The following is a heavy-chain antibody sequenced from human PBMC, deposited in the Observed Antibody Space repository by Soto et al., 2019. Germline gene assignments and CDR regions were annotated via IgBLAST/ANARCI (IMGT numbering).Heavy chain of an antibody. D-gene: IGHD3-22*01. CDR3: ARGMSRYDSDGYYLDY. CDR1: GGSISSNDW. CDR2: IYHTGST. V-gene: IGHV4-4*02. Sequence: QVQLQESGPGLVKPSGTLSLTCAVSGGSISSNDWWSWVRQPPGEGPEWIGEIYHTGSTNYHPSLKSRVTITVDKSKNQFSLNLNSVTAADTAVYFCARGMSRYDSDGYYLDYWGQGTLVTVSS. J-gene: IGHJ4*02.